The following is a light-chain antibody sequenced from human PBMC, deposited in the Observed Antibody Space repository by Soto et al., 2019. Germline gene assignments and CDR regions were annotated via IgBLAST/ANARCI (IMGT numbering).Light chain of an antibody. CDR1: QSVSSY. CDR2: DAS. J-gene: IGKJ1*01. V-gene: IGKV3-11*01. CDR3: QQSRNWPRT. Sequence: EIVLTQSPATLSLSPGEIATLSCRASQSVSSYLAWYQQKPGQAPRLLIYDASNRATGIPARFSGSGSGTDFTLTISSLEPEDFAVYYCQQSRNWPRTFGQGTKVEI.